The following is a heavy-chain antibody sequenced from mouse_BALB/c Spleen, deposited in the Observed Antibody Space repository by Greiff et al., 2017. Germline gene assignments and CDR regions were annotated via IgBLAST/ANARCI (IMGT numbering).Heavy chain of an antibody. D-gene: IGHD2-3*01. Sequence: EVQRVESGGGLVQPGGSMKLSCVASGFTFSSYWMSWVRQSPEKGLEWVAEIRLKSDNYATHYAESVKGKFTISRDDSKSRLYLQMNSLRAEDTGIYYCTVYDGYYVRYFDVWGAGTTVTVSS. CDR2: IRLKSDNYAT. CDR3: TVYDGYYVRYFDV. V-gene: IGHV6-3*01. J-gene: IGHJ1*01. CDR1: GFTFSSYW.